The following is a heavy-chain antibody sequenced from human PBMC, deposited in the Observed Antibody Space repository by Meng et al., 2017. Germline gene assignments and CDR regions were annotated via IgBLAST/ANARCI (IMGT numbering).Heavy chain of an antibody. D-gene: IGHD6-13*01. J-gene: IGHJ4*02. Sequence: QVALGQSGAEVKKPGAPVKVSCKPSGYNFPDYYIHWVRQAPGQGLEWMGRIDPKNGDTHYAQKFQGRVTMTGDTSISTAYMDLSGLRSDDTAVYYCARDEDISAAGKLFGDYWGQGTLVTVSS. CDR1: GYNFPDYY. V-gene: IGHV1-2*06. CDR2: IDPKNGDT. CDR3: ARDEDISAAGKLFGDY.